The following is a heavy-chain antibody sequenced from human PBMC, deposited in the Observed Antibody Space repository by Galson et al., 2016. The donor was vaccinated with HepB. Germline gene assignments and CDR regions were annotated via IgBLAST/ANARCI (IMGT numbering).Heavy chain of an antibody. CDR3: ARVRWLEPLDY. V-gene: IGHV3-48*03. CDR1: GFTFTTHE. J-gene: IGHJ4*02. CDR2: ISSYGSTI. D-gene: IGHD6-19*01. Sequence: SLRLSCAASGFTFTTHEMTWVRQAPGKGLEWISYISSYGSTIYYADSVKGRFTISRDNAENSLYLQMNSLRAEDTAVYYCARVRWLEPLDYWGQGTLVTVSS.